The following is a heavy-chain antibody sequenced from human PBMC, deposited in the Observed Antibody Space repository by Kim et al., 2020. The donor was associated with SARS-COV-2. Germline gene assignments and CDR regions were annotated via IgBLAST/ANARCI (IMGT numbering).Heavy chain of an antibody. CDR3: AKDGEVYSSSPNFDY. J-gene: IGHJ4*02. CDR1: GFTFDDYA. CDR2: ISWDSGSI. V-gene: IGHV3-9*01. Sequence: GGSLRLSCAASGFTFDDYAMHWVRQAPGKGLEWVSGISWDSGSIGYADSVKGRFTISRDNAKNSLYLQMNSLRAEDTALYYCAKDGEVYSSSPNFDYWGQGALVTVSS. D-gene: IGHD6-6*01.